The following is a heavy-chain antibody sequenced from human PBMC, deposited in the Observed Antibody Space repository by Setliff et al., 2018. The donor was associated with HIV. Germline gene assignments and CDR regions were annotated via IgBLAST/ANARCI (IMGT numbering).Heavy chain of an antibody. Sequence: ASVKVSCKASGYTFTNYYIHWVRQAPGQGLEWMGIINPRNDATTYAQKFKGRVTMVSDTSTSTVYMELRTLRSEDTAVYYCAREHGTSSLKDWGQGTLVTVSS. CDR1: GYTFTNYY. CDR2: INPRNDAT. J-gene: IGHJ4*02. CDR3: AREHGTSSLKD. V-gene: IGHV1-46*01. D-gene: IGHD6-6*01.